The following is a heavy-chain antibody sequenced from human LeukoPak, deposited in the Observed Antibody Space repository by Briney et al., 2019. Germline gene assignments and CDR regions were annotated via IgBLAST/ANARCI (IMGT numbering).Heavy chain of an antibody. V-gene: IGHV3-23*01. J-gene: IGHJ4*02. Sequence: GGSLRLSCAASGFTFGSYAMSWVRQAPGKGLEWVSAISGSGGSTYYADPVKGRFTISRDNSKNTLYLQMNSLRAEDTAVYYCAKDTSLTTVTTLGSFDYWGQGTLVTVSS. D-gene: IGHD4-17*01. CDR1: GFTFGSYA. CDR3: AKDTSLTTVTTLGSFDY. CDR2: ISGSGGST.